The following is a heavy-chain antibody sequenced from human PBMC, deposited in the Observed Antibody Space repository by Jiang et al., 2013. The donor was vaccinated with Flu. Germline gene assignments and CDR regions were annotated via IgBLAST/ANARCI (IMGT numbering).Heavy chain of an antibody. CDR3: ARDRAMGELLLYAFDI. D-gene: IGHD1-26*01. CDR1: GYTFTSYA. Sequence: ASGYTFTSYAMNWVRQAPGQGLEWMGWINTNTGNPTYAQGFTGRFVFSLDTSVSTAYLQISSLKAEDTAVYYCARDRAMGELLLYAFDIWGQGTMVTVSS. J-gene: IGHJ3*02. CDR2: INTNTGNP. V-gene: IGHV7-4-1*02.